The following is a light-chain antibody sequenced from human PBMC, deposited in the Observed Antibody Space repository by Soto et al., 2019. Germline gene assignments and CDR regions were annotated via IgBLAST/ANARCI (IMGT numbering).Light chain of an antibody. CDR2: GAS. Sequence: DIQMTQSPSSLSASVGGRVTITCQTSQSINTYLNWYQQKTGKAPKLLIYGASSLQSGVPLRFSGSGSGTDFTLTISRLEPEDFAVYYCQQYGSSPKTFGQGTKVDIK. V-gene: IGKV1-39*01. CDR3: QQYGSSPKT. CDR1: QSINTY. J-gene: IGKJ1*01.